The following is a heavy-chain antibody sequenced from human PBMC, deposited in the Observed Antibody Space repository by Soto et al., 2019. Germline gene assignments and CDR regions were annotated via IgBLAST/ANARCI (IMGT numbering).Heavy chain of an antibody. Sequence: QVQVVQSGAEVKKPGSSVKISCKASGRIFSSFPTSWVRQVPGQGLEWMGGVISASGSVTYAPRFQGRVTMTAVNSAGIGYMELTSLTSEYTAIYYCARVGSRDAYNYVLDQWGPWTMVTVSS. D-gene: IGHD5-18*01. J-gene: IGHJ1*01. CDR1: GRIFSSFP. CDR3: ARVGSRDAYNYVLDQ. V-gene: IGHV1-69*06. CDR2: VISASGSV.